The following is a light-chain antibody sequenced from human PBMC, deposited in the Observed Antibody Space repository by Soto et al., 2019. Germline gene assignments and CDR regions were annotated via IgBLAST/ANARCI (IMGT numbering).Light chain of an antibody. V-gene: IGKV3-20*01. Sequence: IVMTQSPATLSVSPGERATLSCRASHNINENLAWYQKKPGQAPSLLIYGASTRATGIPDRISGRGSGTDFNLTISRLETEDFAVYYCQQYGSSPNTFGQGTKGEIK. CDR3: QQYGSSPNT. CDR2: GAS. J-gene: IGKJ2*01. CDR1: HNINEN.